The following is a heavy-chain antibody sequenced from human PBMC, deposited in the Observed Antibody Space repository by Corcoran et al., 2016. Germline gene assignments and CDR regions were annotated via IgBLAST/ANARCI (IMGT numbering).Heavy chain of an antibody. V-gene: IGHV1-69*01. CDR3: ARGPTYGRRSDY. J-gene: IGHJ4*02. CDR2: IIPIFGTA. D-gene: IGHD4-17*01. CDR1: GGTFSSYA. Sequence: QVQLVQSGAEVKKPGSSVKVSCKASGGTFSSYAINWVRQAPGQGLEWMGGIIPIFGTANYAQKFQGRVTITADESTSTAYMDLSSLRSEDTTVYYCARGPTYGRRSDYWGQGTLVTVSS.